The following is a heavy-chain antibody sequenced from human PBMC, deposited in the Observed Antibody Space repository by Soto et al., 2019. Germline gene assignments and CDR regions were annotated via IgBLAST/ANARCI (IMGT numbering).Heavy chain of an antibody. J-gene: IGHJ4*02. CDR2: ISYDGSNK. CDR1: GFPFSSYG. D-gene: IGHD2-15*01. Sequence: QVQLVESGGGVVQPGRSLRLSCAASGFPFSSYGMHWCRQAPGKGLEWVAHISYDGSNKHYTDSVKGRFTISRDNSKNMLYLQMSSLRAEDTAVYYCAGGQYYFDYCGQGTRVSVSS. V-gene: IGHV3-30*03. CDR3: AGGQYYFDY.